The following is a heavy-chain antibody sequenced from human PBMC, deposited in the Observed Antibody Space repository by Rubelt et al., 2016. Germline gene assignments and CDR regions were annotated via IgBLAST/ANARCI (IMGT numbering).Heavy chain of an antibody. D-gene: IGHD3-10*01. CDR3: VGRGVTFVY. Sequence: QVQLQESGPGLVKPSETLSLTCTVSGGSVSSDSYFWSWIRQPPGKGLEWIGYIYYSGSTNYNPSLKSRVTISVDTSKNQFSLKLSAVTAADTAVYYCVGRGVTFVYWDQGTLVTVSS. J-gene: IGHJ4*02. CDR1: GGSVSSDSYF. V-gene: IGHV4-61*01. CDR2: IYYSGST.